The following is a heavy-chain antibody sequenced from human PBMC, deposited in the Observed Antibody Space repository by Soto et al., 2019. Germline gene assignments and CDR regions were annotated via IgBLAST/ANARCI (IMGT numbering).Heavy chain of an antibody. V-gene: IGHV1-69*12. D-gene: IGHD2-15*01. J-gene: IGHJ4*02. CDR3: TCGKSSSGGSRFDY. CDR1: GGTFSSYA. Sequence: QVQLVQSGAEVKKPGSSVKVSCKASGGTFSSYAISWVRQAPGQGLEWMGGIIPIFGTANYAQKFQGRVTITADESTSTAHMDLSSLRSEDTAVYYCTCGKSSSGGSRFDYWGQGTLVTVSS. CDR2: IIPIFGTA.